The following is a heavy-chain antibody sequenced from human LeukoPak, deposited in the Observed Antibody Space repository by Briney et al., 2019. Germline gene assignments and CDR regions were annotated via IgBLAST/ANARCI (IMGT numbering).Heavy chain of an antibody. D-gene: IGHD3-9*01. CDR2: INAGNGNT. CDR1: GYTFTSYG. V-gene: IGHV1-3*01. CDR3: ASPPPNYDILTGFEY. Sequence: ASVKVSCKASGYTFTSYGISWVRQAPGQRLEWMGWINAGNGNTKYSQKLRGRVTITRDTSASTAYMELSSLRSEDTAVYYCASPPPNYDILTGFEYWGQGTLVTVSS. J-gene: IGHJ4*02.